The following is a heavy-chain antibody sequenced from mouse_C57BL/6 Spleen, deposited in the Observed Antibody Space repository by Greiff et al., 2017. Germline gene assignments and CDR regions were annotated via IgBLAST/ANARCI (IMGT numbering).Heavy chain of an antibody. J-gene: IGHJ4*01. D-gene: IGHD2-5*01. Sequence: QVQLQQPGAELVKPGASVKMSCKASGYTFTSYWITWVKQRPGQGLEWIGDIYPGSGSPNYNEKFKSKATLTVDTSSSTAYMQLSSLTSEDSAVYYCAKSGYSNYDYARDYWGQGTSVTVSS. CDR1: GYTFTSYW. V-gene: IGHV1-55*01. CDR2: IYPGSGSP. CDR3: AKSGYSNYDYARDY.